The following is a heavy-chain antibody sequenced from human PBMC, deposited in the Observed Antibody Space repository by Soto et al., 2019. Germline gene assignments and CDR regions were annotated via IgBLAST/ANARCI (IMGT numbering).Heavy chain of an antibody. J-gene: IGHJ1*01. Sequence: SETLSLTCAVYGGSFSGYYWSWIRQPPGKGLEWIGEINHSGSTNYNPSLKSRVTISVDTSKNQFSLKLSSVTAADTAVYYCARGRYCSGGSCYLEYFQHWGQGTLVTVSS. CDR3: ARGRYCSGGSCYLEYFQH. CDR1: GGSFSGYY. D-gene: IGHD2-15*01. V-gene: IGHV4-34*01. CDR2: INHSGST.